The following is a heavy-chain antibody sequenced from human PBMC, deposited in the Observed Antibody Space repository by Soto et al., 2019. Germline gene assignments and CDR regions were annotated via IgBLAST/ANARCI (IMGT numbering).Heavy chain of an antibody. CDR2: IYSGGST. D-gene: IGHD6-13*01. V-gene: IGHV3-53*01. CDR1: GFTVSSNY. CDR3: AREGGSSSWYRYYYYYGMDV. Sequence: PGGSLRLSCAASGFTVSSNYMSWVRQAPGKGLEWVSVIYSGGSTYYADSVKGRFTISGDNSKNTLYLQMNSLRAEDTAVYYCAREGGSSSWYRYYYYYGMDVWGQGTTVTVSS. J-gene: IGHJ6*02.